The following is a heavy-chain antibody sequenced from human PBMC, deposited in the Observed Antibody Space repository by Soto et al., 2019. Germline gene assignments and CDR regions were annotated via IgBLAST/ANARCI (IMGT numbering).Heavy chain of an antibody. J-gene: IGHJ4*02. Sequence: GGSLRLSCAASGFSLSRYAMSWVRQAPGEGLEWVSAVNSGGITFYAGSVRGRFTISRDDSKNTLYLQMSSLRAEDTAIYYCAKAYSSYNGGWDYYFDDWGQGTLVTVSS. CDR3: AKAYSSYNGGWDYYFDD. V-gene: IGHV3-23*01. D-gene: IGHD2-8*01. CDR2: VNSGGIT. CDR1: GFSLSRYA.